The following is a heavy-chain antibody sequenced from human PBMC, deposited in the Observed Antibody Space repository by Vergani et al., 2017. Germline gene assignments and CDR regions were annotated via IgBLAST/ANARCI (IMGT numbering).Heavy chain of an antibody. V-gene: IGHV1-18*01. CDR1: GYTFNNYG. J-gene: IGHJ4*02. CDR2: IGTYNAKT. Sequence: QVQLVQSGAEVKKPGASVKVFCKTSGYTFNNYGLSWVRQAPGQGLEWMAWIGTYNAKTNYAQKLQGRVTMTTDTSTSTAYMELRSLRSDDTAVYYCAREQWLPIYYFDYWGQGTLVTVSS. CDR3: AREQWLPIYYFDY. D-gene: IGHD6-19*01.